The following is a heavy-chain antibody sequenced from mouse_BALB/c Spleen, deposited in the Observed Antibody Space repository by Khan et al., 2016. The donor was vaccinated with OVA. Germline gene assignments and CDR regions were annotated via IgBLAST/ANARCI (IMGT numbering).Heavy chain of an antibody. CDR3: ARGGYSVFAY. Sequence: QVRLQQSGPELVKPGASLKVSCKASGYTFTDYVIGWVKQRTRQGLEWIGDIFPGTGTPYYSEKFTDKATLTADKSSNTAYMQLSNLTSEDSAVYFCARGGYSVFAYWGQGTLVTVSA. J-gene: IGHJ3*01. CDR1: GYTFTDYV. V-gene: IGHV1-81*01. D-gene: IGHD3-1*01. CDR2: IFPGTGTP.